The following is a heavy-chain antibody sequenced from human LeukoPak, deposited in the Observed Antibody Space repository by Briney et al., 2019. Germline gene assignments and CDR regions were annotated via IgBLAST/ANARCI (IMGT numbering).Heavy chain of an antibody. V-gene: IGHV1-24*01. CDR3: ATDLFYSSTSFN. J-gene: IGHJ4*02. D-gene: IGHD2-2*01. Sequence: ASVKVSCKVSGYTLTELSMHWVRRAPGKGLEWMGGFDPEDGETIYAQKFQGRVTMTEDTSTDTAYMELSSLRSEDTAVYYCATDLFYSSTSFNWGQGTLVTVSS. CDR1: GYTLTELS. CDR2: FDPEDGET.